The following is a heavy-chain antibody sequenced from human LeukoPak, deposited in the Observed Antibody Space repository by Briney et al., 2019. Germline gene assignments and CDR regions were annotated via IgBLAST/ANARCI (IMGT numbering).Heavy chain of an antibody. J-gene: IGHJ5*02. D-gene: IGHD3-10*01. CDR1: GASINTTNFY. CDR2: IHYTGRT. V-gene: IGHV4-39*01. Sequence: SETLSLTCTVSGASINTTNFYWAWIHQPPGKGLESIGNIHYTGRTYSNASLNSRVTISVDTSKNQFSLKLTSVSAADTAVYYCARQGSMTRGGYWLDPWGRGTLVIVSS. CDR3: ARQGSMTRGGYWLDP.